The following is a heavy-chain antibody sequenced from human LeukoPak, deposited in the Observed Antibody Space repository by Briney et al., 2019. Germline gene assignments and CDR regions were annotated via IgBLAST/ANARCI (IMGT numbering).Heavy chain of an antibody. V-gene: IGHV4-59*12. J-gene: IGHJ5*02. Sequence: PSETLSLTCSVSGDSITSYYWSWIRQPPGRGLEWIGYVFHSGVTNYNPSLKSRVTLSLDTSKNQFSLKLKSVTAADTAVYFCATRADWFDPWGQGTLATVSS. CDR2: VFHSGVT. CDR1: GDSITSYY. CDR3: ATRADWFDP.